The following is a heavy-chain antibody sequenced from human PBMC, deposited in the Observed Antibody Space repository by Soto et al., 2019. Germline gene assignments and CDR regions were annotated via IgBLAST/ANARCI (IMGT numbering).Heavy chain of an antibody. V-gene: IGHV2-5*02. J-gene: IGHJ4*02. D-gene: IGHD3-22*01. Sequence: QITLKEAGPTLVKPTQTLTLTCTFSGFSLSTSGVAVGWIRQPPGKALEWLALIYCDDDKRYSPSLNSTLTITKDTSKNQVVLTMSDTDPVDTATYSCAHQYYDDSSGPTFDSWGQGTLVTVSS. CDR3: AHQYYDDSSGPTFDS. CDR2: IYCDDDK. CDR1: GFSLSTSGVA.